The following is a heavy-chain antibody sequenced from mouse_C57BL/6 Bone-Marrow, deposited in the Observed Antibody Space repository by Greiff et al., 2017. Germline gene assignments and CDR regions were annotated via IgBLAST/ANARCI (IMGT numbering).Heavy chain of an antibody. CDR3: ASTLIAY. V-gene: IGHV1-55*01. J-gene: IGHJ3*01. D-gene: IGHD6-1*01. CDR1: GYTFTSYW. CDR2: IYPGSGST. Sequence: VQLQQSGAELVKPGASVKMSCKASGYTFTSYWIAWVKQRPGQGLEWIGDIYPGSGSTNYNEKFKSKATLTVDTSSSTAYMQLSSLTSEDSAVYYCASTLIAYWGQGTLVTVSA.